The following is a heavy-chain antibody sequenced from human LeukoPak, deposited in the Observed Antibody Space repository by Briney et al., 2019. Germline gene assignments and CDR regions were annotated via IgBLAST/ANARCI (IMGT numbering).Heavy chain of an antibody. CDR1: GGSISSSSYY. Sequence: SETLSLTCTVCGGSISSSSYYWGWIRQPPGKGLEWIGSIYYSGSTYYNPSLKSRVTISVDTSKNQFSLKLSSVTAADTAVYYCARLGDYDYVWGSYRYTFDYWGQGTLVTVSS. D-gene: IGHD3-16*02. CDR2: IYYSGST. V-gene: IGHV4-39*01. J-gene: IGHJ4*02. CDR3: ARLGDYDYVWGSYRYTFDY.